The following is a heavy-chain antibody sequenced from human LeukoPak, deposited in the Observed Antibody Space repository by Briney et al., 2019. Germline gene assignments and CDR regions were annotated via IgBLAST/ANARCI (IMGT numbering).Heavy chain of an antibody. J-gene: IGHJ4*02. V-gene: IGHV3-21*01. CDR1: GFTFSSYS. Sequence: GGSLRLSCAASGFTFSSYSMNWVRQAPGKGLEWVSSISSSSSYIYYADSVKGRFTISRDNAKNSLYLQMNSLRAEDTAVYYCARDSLGRFLEWLPFDYWGQGTLVTVSS. CDR2: ISSSSSYI. CDR3: ARDSLGRFLEWLPFDY. D-gene: IGHD3-3*01.